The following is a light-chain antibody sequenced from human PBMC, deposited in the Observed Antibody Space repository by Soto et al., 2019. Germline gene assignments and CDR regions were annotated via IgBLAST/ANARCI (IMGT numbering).Light chain of an antibody. CDR3: HQRYNWPRVT. CDR2: GAS. CDR1: QSVSSTS. V-gene: IGKV3D-20*02. Sequence: ESVLTQAPGTLSLSPGERATLSCRASQSVSSTSLAWYQQKPGQAPRLLIYGASSRATGIPDRFSGSGSGTDFTLTITSLEPEDFAVYFCHQRYNWPRVTFGQGTRLEIK. J-gene: IGKJ5*01.